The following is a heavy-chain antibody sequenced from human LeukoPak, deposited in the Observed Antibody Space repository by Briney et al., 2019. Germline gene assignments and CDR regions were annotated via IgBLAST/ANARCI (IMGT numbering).Heavy chain of an antibody. CDR1: GFTFSSYG. CDR3: AKDLSGYSYGFDDY. Sequence: GGSLRLSCAASGFTFSSYGMHWVRQAPGKGLEWVAFIRYDGSNKYYADSVKGRFTISRDNSKNTLYLQMNSLRAEDTAVYYCAKDLSGYSYGFDDYWGQGTLVTVSS. CDR2: IRYDGSNK. D-gene: IGHD5-18*01. V-gene: IGHV3-30*02. J-gene: IGHJ4*02.